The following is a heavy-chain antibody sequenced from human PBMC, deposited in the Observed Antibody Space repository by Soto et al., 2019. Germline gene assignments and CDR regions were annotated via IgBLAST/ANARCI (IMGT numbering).Heavy chain of an antibody. CDR2: IYYSGST. D-gene: IGHD6-19*01. V-gene: IGHV4-39*01. Sequence: QLQLQESGPGLVKPSETLSLTCSVSGGSISSSRYFWGWIRQPPGKGLEWIGRIYYSGSTYYNPSHKSRVTVYVDTSKNQYTLKLSSVTAADTAVYYCARHPSGFWFDPWGQGTLVTVSS. CDR3: ARHPSGFWFDP. CDR1: GGSISSSRYF. J-gene: IGHJ5*02.